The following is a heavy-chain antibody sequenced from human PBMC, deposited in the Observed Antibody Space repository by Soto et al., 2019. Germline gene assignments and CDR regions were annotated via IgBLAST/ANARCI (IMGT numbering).Heavy chain of an antibody. J-gene: IGHJ4*02. Sequence: GGSLRLSCAVSGFTFDDNAMHWVRQAPEKGLEGFSGINWKSDIGYADSVKGRSTISSDKAENSLYLQMNSLRAEDTALYYCAISQDRGGKTTFIYWGQGTQVTVSS. CDR1: GFTFDDNA. D-gene: IGHD3-16*01. CDR2: INWKSDI. V-gene: IGHV3-9*01. CDR3: AISQDRGGKTTFIY.